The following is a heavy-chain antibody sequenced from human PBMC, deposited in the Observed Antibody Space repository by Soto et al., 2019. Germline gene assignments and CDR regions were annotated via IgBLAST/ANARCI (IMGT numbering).Heavy chain of an antibody. J-gene: IGHJ4*02. Sequence: QVQLVQSGVEVKKPGASMKISCRTSGYTFTNYAINWVRQAPGQGLEWVAWISTQSGTTKYGQRLQGRVTVTTDTSTSTAYMERRNLRSDDTALYYCARGGYKDSWGQGTLVTVSS. V-gene: IGHV1-18*01. D-gene: IGHD5-12*01. CDR2: ISTQSGTT. CDR1: GYTFTNYA. CDR3: ARGGYKDS.